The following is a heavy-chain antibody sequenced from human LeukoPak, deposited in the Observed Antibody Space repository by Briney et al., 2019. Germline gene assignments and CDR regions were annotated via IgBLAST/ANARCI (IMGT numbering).Heavy chain of an antibody. D-gene: IGHD3-22*01. CDR3: ARTNDYYYDSSGYIDY. Sequence: SVKVSCKASGGTFRSYAISWVRQAPGQGLEWMGRIIPIFGIANYAQKFHGRVTITADKSTSTAYMELSSLRSEDTAVYYCARTNDYYYDSSGYIDYWGQGTLVTVSS. J-gene: IGHJ4*02. CDR2: IIPIFGIA. CDR1: GGTFRSYA. V-gene: IGHV1-69*04.